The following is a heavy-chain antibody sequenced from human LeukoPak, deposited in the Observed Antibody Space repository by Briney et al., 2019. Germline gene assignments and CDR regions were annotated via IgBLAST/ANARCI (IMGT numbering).Heavy chain of an antibody. D-gene: IGHD3-10*01. Sequence: ASVKVSCKASGYTFTGYYMHWVRQATGQGLEWMGWMNPNSGNTGYAQKFQGRVTMTRNTSISTAYMELSSLRSEDTAVYYCARGQTYYYGSGSYSQWGQGTLVTVSS. CDR3: ARGQTYYYGSGSYSQ. J-gene: IGHJ4*02. CDR2: MNPNSGNT. V-gene: IGHV1-8*02. CDR1: GYTFTGYY.